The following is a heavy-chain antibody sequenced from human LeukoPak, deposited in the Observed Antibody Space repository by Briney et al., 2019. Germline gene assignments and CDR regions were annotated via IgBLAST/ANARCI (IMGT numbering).Heavy chain of an antibody. CDR3: ARDGGTTHDAFDI. D-gene: IGHD4-23*01. J-gene: IGHJ3*02. CDR1: GGSFSGYY. V-gene: IGHV4-34*01. CDR2: INHSGST. Sequence: SETLSLTCAVYGGSFSGYYWSWIRQPPGKGLEWIGEINHSGSTNYNPSLKSRVTISVDTSKNQFSLKLSSVTAADTAVYYCARDGGTTHDAFDIWGQGTMVTVSS.